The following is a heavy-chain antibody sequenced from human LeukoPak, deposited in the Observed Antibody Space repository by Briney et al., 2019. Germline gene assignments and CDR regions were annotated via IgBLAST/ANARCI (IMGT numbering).Heavy chain of an antibody. CDR3: ARGDYFDSSAYYSLDY. CDR1: GFTFSSYA. CDR2: ISSDGNDR. V-gene: IGHV3-30*15. J-gene: IGHJ4*02. D-gene: IGHD3-22*01. Sequence: GGSLRLSCAASGFTFSSYAMHWVRQAPGKGLEWVAIISSDGNDRYYADSVKGRFTISRDNFKNTLYLQMSSLRAEDTAVYYCARGDYFDSSAYYSLDYWGQGTLVTASS.